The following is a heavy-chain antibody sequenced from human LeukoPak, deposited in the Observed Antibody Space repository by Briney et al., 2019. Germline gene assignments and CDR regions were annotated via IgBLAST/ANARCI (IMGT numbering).Heavy chain of an antibody. CDR2: INPNSGGT. Sequence: ASVKVSCKASGYTFTGYYMHWVRQAPGQGLEWMRWINPNSGGTNYAQKFQGRVTMTRDTPISTAYMELSRLRSDDTAVYYCARARVAVAGHYRGFDAFDIWGQGTMVTVSS. J-gene: IGHJ3*02. CDR3: ARARVAVAGHYRGFDAFDI. CDR1: GYTFTGYY. V-gene: IGHV1-2*02. D-gene: IGHD6-19*01.